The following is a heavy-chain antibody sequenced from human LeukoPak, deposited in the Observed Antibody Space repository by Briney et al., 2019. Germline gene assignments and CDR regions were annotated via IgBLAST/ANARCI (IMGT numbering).Heavy chain of an antibody. V-gene: IGHV4-34*01. CDR3: ARGREEQWLGDPAFDY. CDR2: INHSGST. J-gene: IGHJ4*02. D-gene: IGHD6-19*01. Sequence: PSETLSLTCAVYGGSFSGYYWSWIRQPPGKGLEWIGEINHSGSTNYNPSLKSRVTISVDTSKNQFSLKLSSVTAADTAVYYCARGREEQWLGDPAFDYWGQGTLVTVSS. CDR1: GGSFSGYY.